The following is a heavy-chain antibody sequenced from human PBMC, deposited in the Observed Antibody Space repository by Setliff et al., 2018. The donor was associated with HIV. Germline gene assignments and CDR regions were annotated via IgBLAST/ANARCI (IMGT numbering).Heavy chain of an antibody. CDR2: IYYSGST. CDR3: AGPSGSYYNHFDY. CDR1: GGSISSSSYY. V-gene: IGHV4-39*01. J-gene: IGHJ4*02. Sequence: SETLSLTCTVSGGSISSSSYYWGWIRQPPGKGLEWIGSIYYSGSTYYSPSLKSRVTISVDTSKNQFSLKLSSVTAADTAVYYCAGPSGSYYNHFDYWGQGTLVTVSS. D-gene: IGHD3-10*01.